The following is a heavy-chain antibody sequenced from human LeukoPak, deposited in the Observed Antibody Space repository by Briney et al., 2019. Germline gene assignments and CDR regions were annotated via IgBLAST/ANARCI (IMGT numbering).Heavy chain of an antibody. D-gene: IGHD3-9*01. Sequence: GASVKVSCKASGYTFTSYGISWVRQAPGQGLEWMGWISAYNGNTNYAQKPQGRVTMITDTSTSTAYTEKRSLGSDDTAVFYCSREGGTGYYEILTGYSWSYPWGQGTLVTVSS. CDR3: SREGGTGYYEILTGYSWSYP. CDR1: GYTFTSYG. V-gene: IGHV1-18*01. J-gene: IGHJ5*02. CDR2: ISAYNGNT.